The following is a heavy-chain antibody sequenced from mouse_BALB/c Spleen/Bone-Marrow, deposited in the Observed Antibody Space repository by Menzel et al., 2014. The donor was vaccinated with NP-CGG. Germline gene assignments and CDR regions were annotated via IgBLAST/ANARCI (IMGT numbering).Heavy chain of an antibody. CDR1: GYAFSSYW. Sequence: VQLQQSGAELVRPGSSVKISCKASGYAFSSYWMNWVKQRPGQGLEWIGQIYPGDGDTNYSGKFKGKATLTADKSSSTAYMQLSSPTSEDSAVYFCARWITTVVAPYVMDYWGQGTSVTVSS. D-gene: IGHD1-1*01. CDR3: ARWITTVVAPYVMDY. J-gene: IGHJ4*01. V-gene: IGHV1-80*01. CDR2: IYPGDGDT.